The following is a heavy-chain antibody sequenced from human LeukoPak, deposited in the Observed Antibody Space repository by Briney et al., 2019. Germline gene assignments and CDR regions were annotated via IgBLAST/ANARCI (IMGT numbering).Heavy chain of an antibody. J-gene: IGHJ4*02. D-gene: IGHD1-7*01. CDR2: INHSGST. Sequence: SETLSLTCAVYGGSFSGYYWSWIRQPPGKGLEWIGEINHSGSTNYNPSLKSRVTISVDTSKNQFSLKLSSVTAADTAVYYCARRGNWNCFGYWGQGTLVTVSS. CDR1: GGSFSGYY. V-gene: IGHV4-34*01. CDR3: ARRGNWNCFGY.